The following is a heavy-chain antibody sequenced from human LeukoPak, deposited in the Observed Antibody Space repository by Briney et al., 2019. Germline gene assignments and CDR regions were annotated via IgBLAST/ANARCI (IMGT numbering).Heavy chain of an antibody. V-gene: IGHV4-38-2*02. D-gene: IGHD3-9*01. CDR1: GYSISSGYY. Sequence: PSETLSLTCTVSGYSISSGYYWGWIRQPPGKGLEWIGSIYHSGSTYYNPSLKSRVTISVDTSKNQFSLKLSSVTAADTAMYYCARSTGQLISYPPWFYWGQGTLVTVSS. CDR2: IYHSGST. CDR3: ARSTGQLISYPPWFY. J-gene: IGHJ4*02.